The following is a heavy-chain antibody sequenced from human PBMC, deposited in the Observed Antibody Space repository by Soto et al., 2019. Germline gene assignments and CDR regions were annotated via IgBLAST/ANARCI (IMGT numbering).Heavy chain of an antibody. CDR1: GYSFTSYW. J-gene: IGHJ6*02. Sequence: PGESLKISCQGSGYSFTSYWIGWVRQMPGKGLEWMGIIYPGDSDTRYSPSFQGQVTISADKSISTAYLQWSSLKATDTAMNYCASSLGITMVRGVMPNYYYYYGMDVWGQGTTVTVSS. D-gene: IGHD3-10*01. CDR3: ASSLGITMVRGVMPNYYYYYGMDV. CDR2: IYPGDSDT. V-gene: IGHV5-51*01.